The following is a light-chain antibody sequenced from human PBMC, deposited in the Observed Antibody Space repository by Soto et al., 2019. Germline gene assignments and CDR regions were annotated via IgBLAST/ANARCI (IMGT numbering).Light chain of an antibody. J-gene: IGKJ4*01. CDR1: QDIYNY. V-gene: IGKV1-33*01. CDR3: QQYGNLPLT. CDR2: DAS. Sequence: DIQMTQSPSSLSASVGDRVTITCQASQDIYNYLNWYQQKPGKATKFLIYDASNLETGVPSRFSGSGSRTDFTFTISSLQPEDVGTYYCQQYGNLPLTFGGGNKVEI.